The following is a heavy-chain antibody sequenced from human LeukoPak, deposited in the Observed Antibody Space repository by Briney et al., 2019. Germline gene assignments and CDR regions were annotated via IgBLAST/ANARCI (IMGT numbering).Heavy chain of an antibody. J-gene: IGHJ4*02. CDR1: AYSIRNAYF. V-gene: IGHV4-38-2*01. D-gene: IGHD3-10*01. CDR2: VYHSGIT. CDR3: AGWSGGLLSLFAF. Sequence: PSETLSLTCAVSAYSIRNAYFWGWIRQPPGKGLEWIGSVYHSGITYYNPSLKSRISISVDTSKNQFSMKLSSVTAADTATYYCAGWSGGLLSLFAFWGQGTLVTVYS.